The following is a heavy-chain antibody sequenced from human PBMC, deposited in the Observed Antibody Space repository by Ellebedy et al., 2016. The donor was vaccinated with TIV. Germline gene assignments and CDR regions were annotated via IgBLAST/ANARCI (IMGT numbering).Heavy chain of an antibody. CDR1: GGSVDTYF. V-gene: IGHV4-59*02. Sequence: MPGGSLRLSCSISGGSVDTYFWSWVRQSPEKGLEWIGHIYHTGTTNYNPSLERRVTISLDTSRRQFSLRLSSVTAADTAVYFCASGPSSPFYGMDVWGQGTTVTVSS. CDR3: ASGPSSPFYGMDV. J-gene: IGHJ6*02. CDR2: IYHTGTT.